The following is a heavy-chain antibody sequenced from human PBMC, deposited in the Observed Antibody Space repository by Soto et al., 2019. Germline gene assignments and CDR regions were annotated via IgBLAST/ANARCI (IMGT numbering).Heavy chain of an antibody. CDR1: GFTFSGFD. V-gene: IGHV3-13*01. J-gene: IGHJ4*02. Sequence: GGSLRLCCEASGFTFSGFDMHWVRQPTGKGLEWVSTIGTAGDTYYAVSVKGRFTISRDNAKNSLSLQMNSLRGDDTALYYCAKLARGGSSRSDYWGQGTLVTVSS. CDR2: IGTAGDT. CDR3: AKLARGGSSRSDY. D-gene: IGHD2-15*01.